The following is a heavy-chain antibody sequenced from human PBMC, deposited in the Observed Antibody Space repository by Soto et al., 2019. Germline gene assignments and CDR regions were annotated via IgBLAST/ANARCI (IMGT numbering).Heavy chain of an antibody. J-gene: IGHJ5*02. Sequence: QIQLVQSGAEVKKPGASVKISCKASGYTFTRYTMNWVRQAPGQRLEWMGWINPDNGNTKSSQKFQDRVIITRDTSASTAYMDLSSLRSEDTAGYYCARGIATGQLAPWGQGTLVTVSS. CDR1: GYTFTRYT. CDR2: INPDNGNT. D-gene: IGHD2-15*01. V-gene: IGHV1-3*01. CDR3: ARGIATGQLAP.